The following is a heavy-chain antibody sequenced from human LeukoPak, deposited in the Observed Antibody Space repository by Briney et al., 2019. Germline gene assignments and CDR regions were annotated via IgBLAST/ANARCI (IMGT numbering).Heavy chain of an antibody. D-gene: IGHD3-10*02. Sequence: SETLSLTCTFSGGSINNYYWSWIRQPAGKGLEWIGYIYYSGSTNYNPSLKSRVTISVDTSKNQFSLKLSSVTAADTAVYYCARSPTISGIDYWGQGTLVTVSS. V-gene: IGHV4-59*01. CDR3: ARSPTISGIDY. CDR2: IYYSGST. J-gene: IGHJ4*02. CDR1: GGSINNYY.